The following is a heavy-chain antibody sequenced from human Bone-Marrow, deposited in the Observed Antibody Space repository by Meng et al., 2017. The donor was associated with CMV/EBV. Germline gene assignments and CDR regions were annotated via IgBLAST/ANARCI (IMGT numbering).Heavy chain of an antibody. CDR3: ARKSTYSSSWYVSK. CDR1: GGSFSGYY. J-gene: IGHJ4*02. V-gene: IGHV4-34*01. Sequence: VQPQQSGAGLLMPSETLALTCAVYGGSFSGYYWSWIRQPPGKGLEWIGEINHSGSTNYNPSLKSRVTISVDTSKNQFSLKLSSVTAADTAVYYCARKSTYSSSWYVSKWGQGTLVTVSS. CDR2: INHSGST. D-gene: IGHD6-13*01.